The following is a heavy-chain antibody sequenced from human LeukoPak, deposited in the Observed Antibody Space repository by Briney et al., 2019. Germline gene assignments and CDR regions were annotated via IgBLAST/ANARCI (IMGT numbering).Heavy chain of an antibody. V-gene: IGHV7-4-1*02. CDR1: GYSFTTRA. Sequence: GASVKVSCKASGYSFTTRALNWVRQAPGKGFEWMGWINTNTGYPTYAQGFRGRFVFSLDTSVDTAYLEISSLKADDTAVYYCARDLVPPNSAGMSRDHFDHWGQGTLVSVSP. D-gene: IGHD4-23*01. CDR2: INTNTGYP. CDR3: ARDLVPPNSAGMSRDHFDH. J-gene: IGHJ4*02.